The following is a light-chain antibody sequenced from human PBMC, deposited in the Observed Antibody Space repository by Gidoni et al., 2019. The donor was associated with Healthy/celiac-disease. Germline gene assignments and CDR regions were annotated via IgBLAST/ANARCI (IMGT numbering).Light chain of an antibody. CDR3: QQSYSTPPLT. CDR2: AAS. J-gene: IGKJ4*01. Sequence: DIQMTQSPSSLSASVGDRVTITCRASQSISSYLNWYQQKPGKAPKLLIYAASSLQSGVPSRFSGSGPATDFTLTISSLQPEDFATYYCQQSYSTPPLTFGGGTKVEIK. CDR1: QSISSY. V-gene: IGKV1-39*01.